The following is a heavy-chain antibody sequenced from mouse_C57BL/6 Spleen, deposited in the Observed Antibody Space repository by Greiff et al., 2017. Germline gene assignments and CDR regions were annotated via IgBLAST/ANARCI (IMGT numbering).Heavy chain of an antibody. J-gene: IGHJ3*01. Sequence: VKLQQSGPELVKPGASVKISCKASGYAFSSSWMNWVKQRPGKGLEWIGRIYPGDGDTNYNGKFKGKATLTADKSSSTAYMQLSSRTSEDSAVYVCARRGSSSWFAYWGQGTLVTVSA. V-gene: IGHV1-82*01. CDR1: GYAFSSSW. CDR3: ARRGSSSWFAY. CDR2: IYPGDGDT. D-gene: IGHD1-1*01.